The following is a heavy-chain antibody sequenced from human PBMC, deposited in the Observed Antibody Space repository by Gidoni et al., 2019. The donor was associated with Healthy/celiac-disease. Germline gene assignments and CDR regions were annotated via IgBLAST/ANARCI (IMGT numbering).Heavy chain of an antibody. V-gene: IGHV3-30-3*01. CDR3: ARDSGAAGIDY. J-gene: IGHJ4*02. CDR2: ISYDGSNK. CDR1: GFTFSSYA. Sequence: QVQLVESGGGVVQPGRSLRLSCAASGFTFSSYAMHWVRQAPGKGLEWVAVISYDGSNKYYADSVKGRFTISRDNSKNTLYLQMNSLRAEDTAVYYCARDSGAAGIDYWGQGTLVTVSS. D-gene: IGHD6-13*01.